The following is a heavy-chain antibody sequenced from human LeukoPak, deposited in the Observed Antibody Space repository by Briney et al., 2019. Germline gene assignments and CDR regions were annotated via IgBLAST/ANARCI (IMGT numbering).Heavy chain of an antibody. Sequence: GASVKVSCKASGYTFTGYYMHWVRQAPGQGLEWMGWINPNSGGTNYAQKFQGRVTMTRDTSISTAYMELSRLRSDDTAVYYCARFRIVPRSGWQRGGGFDYWGQGTLVTVSS. D-gene: IGHD6-19*01. V-gene: IGHV1-2*02. J-gene: IGHJ4*02. CDR3: ARFRIVPRSGWQRGGGFDY. CDR1: GYTFTGYY. CDR2: INPNSGGT.